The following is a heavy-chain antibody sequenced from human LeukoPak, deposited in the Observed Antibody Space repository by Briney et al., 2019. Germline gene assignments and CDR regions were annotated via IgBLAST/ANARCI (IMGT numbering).Heavy chain of an antibody. D-gene: IGHD3-22*01. Sequence: SETLSLTCTVSGGSISSGDYYWSWIRQPPGTGLEWIGYIYYSGSTYYNPSLKSRVTISVDTSKNQFSLKLSSVTAADTAAYYCASYYYEYWFDPWGQGTLVTVSS. V-gene: IGHV4-30-4*01. J-gene: IGHJ5*02. CDR3: ASYYYEYWFDP. CDR2: IYYSGST. CDR1: GGSISSGDYY.